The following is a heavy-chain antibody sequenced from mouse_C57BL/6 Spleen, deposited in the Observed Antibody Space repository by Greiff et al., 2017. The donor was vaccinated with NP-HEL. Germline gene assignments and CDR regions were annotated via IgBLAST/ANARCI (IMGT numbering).Heavy chain of an antibody. Sequence: QVQLQQPGAELVKPGASVKLSCKASGYTFTSYWMQWVKQRPGQGLEWIGEIDPSDSYTNYNQKFKGKATLTVDTSSSTAYMQLSSLTSEDSAVYYCARRDYYGSSYYWYFDVWGTGTTVTVSS. CDR3: ARRDYYGSSYYWYFDV. D-gene: IGHD1-1*01. CDR2: IDPSDSYT. V-gene: IGHV1-50*01. CDR1: GYTFTSYW. J-gene: IGHJ1*03.